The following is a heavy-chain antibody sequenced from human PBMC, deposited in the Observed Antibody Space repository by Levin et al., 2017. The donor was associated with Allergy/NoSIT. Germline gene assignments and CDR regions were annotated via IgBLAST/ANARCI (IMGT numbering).Heavy chain of an antibody. D-gene: IGHD3-10*01. V-gene: IGHV1-2*02. CDR2: LAPSIGVT. CDR1: GYTFTDHY. J-gene: IGHJ5*02. CDR3: AREGHLYES. Sequence: ASVKVSCKTSGYTFTDHYLHWIRQAPGQGLEWMGWLAPSIGVTNYAQTFRDRVTMTADTSISTAYMELSGLRSDDTASYYCAREGHLYESWGQGTRITVSS.